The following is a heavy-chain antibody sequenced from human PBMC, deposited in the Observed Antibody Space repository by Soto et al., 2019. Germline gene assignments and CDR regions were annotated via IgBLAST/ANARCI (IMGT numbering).Heavy chain of an antibody. CDR1: CCSIPTYC. V-gene: IGHV4-59*08. CDR2: IYYRGNT. J-gene: IGHJ4*02. CDR3: ARHPGYYDILTGYTTYYFDY. D-gene: IGHD3-9*01. Sequence: SGTLSLTCNFSCCSIPTYCWSWMRQPPGQGLEWIGYIYYRGNTDYNPSLKSRVTISLDTPKNQFSLRLSSVTAADTAVYYCARHPGYYDILTGYTTYYFDYWGQGILVTVS.